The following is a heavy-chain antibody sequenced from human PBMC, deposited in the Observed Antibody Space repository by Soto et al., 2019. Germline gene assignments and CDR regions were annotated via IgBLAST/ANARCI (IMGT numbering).Heavy chain of an antibody. J-gene: IGHJ4*02. V-gene: IGHV4-30-2*01. D-gene: IGHD2-15*01. CDR2: IYHSGIT. CDR1: GGSISSGGYS. CDR3: ARARGYCSGGSCYSEVGYFDY. Sequence: SETLSLTCAVSGGSISSGGYSWSWIRQPPGKGLEWIGYIYHSGITYYNPSRKSRVTISVDRSKNQFSLKLSSVTAADTAVYYCARARGYCSGGSCYSEVGYFDYWGQGTLDTVSS.